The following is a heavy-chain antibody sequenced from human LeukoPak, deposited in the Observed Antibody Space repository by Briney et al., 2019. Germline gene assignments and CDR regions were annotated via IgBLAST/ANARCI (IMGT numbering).Heavy chain of an antibody. V-gene: IGHV3-74*01. D-gene: IGHD3-10*01. J-gene: IGHJ5*02. CDR3: ARGRGPYGWFDP. CDR2: INGDGSSI. Sequence: GGSLRLSCAASGFSSNSYWMHWARQAPGKGLVWVARINGDGSSINYADSVKGRFTISRDNAKNTLYLQMNSLRVEDTAVYYCARGRGPYGWFDPWGQGTLVTVSS. CDR1: GFSSNSYW.